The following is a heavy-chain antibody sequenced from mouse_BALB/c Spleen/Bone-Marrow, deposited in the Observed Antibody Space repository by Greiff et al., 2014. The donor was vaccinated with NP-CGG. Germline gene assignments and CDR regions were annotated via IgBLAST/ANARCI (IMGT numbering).Heavy chain of an antibody. CDR1: GYSFTGYF. Sequence: VQLQQSGPDLVKPGASVKLSCKASGYSFTGYFLNWVRQSHGKSLEWIGRINPFNGGTFYNQKFKGKATLTVDKSSTTAHMELLSLTSEDSAVYYCGRWGDGYYYAMDYWGQGTSVTVSS. J-gene: IGHJ4*01. V-gene: IGHV1-37*01. D-gene: IGHD2-3*01. CDR3: GRWGDGYYYAMDY. CDR2: INPFNGGT.